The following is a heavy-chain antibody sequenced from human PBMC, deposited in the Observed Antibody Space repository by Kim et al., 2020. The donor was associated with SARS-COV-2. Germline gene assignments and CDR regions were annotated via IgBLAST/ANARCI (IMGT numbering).Heavy chain of an antibody. J-gene: IGHJ5*02. D-gene: IGHD3-10*01. Sequence: ASVKVSCKASGYTFTSYGISWVRQAPGQGLEWMGWISAYNGNTNYAQKLQGRVTMTTDTSTSTAYMELRSLRSDDTAVYYCARVGTMVRGVIIPGQYNWFDPWGQGTLVTVSS. V-gene: IGHV1-18*01. CDR1: GYTFTSYG. CDR2: ISAYNGNT. CDR3: ARVGTMVRGVIIPGQYNWFDP.